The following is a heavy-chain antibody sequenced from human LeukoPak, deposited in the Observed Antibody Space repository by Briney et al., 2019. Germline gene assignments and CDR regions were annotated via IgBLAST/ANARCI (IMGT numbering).Heavy chain of an antibody. CDR2: ISAYNGNT. Sequence: ASVKVSCKASGYTFTSYGISWVRQAPGQGLEWMGWISAYNGNTNYAQKLQGRVTMTTDTSTSTAYMELRSLRSDDTAVYYCARDQNVVVVAATSNWFDPWGQGTLVTVSS. J-gene: IGHJ5*02. D-gene: IGHD2-15*01. CDR1: GYTFTSYG. CDR3: ARDQNVVVVAATSNWFDP. V-gene: IGHV1-18*01.